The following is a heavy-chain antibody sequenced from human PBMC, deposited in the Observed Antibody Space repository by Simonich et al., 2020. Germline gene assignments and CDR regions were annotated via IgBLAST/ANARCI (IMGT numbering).Heavy chain of an antibody. J-gene: IGHJ4*02. CDR1: GYTFTGYY. CDR3: ARWPSIPASYGSGSYFDY. D-gene: IGHD3-10*01. CDR2: SNPNSGGT. V-gene: IGHV1-2*02. Sequence: QVQLVQSGAEVKKPGASVKVSCKASGYTFTGYYMHWVRQAPGQGLEWMGWSNPNSGGTNYAQKFQGRGTMTRDTSISTAYMELSRLRSDDTAVYYCARWPSIPASYGSGSYFDYWGQGTLVTVSS.